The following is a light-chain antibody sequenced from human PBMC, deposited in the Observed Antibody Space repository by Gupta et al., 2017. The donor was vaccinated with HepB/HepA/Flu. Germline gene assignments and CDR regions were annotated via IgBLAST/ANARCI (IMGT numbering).Light chain of an antibody. CDR1: DIGSKS. CDR2: DDS. Sequence: YVLTQPPTVSLAPGRTDTIACGGKDIGSKSVHWYQQKPGQAPVLVVYDDSDRPSGIPERFSGSNSGNTATLTISRLEAGDEADYYCQVWYSSSDHVVFGGGTKLTVL. CDR3: QVWYSSSDHVV. J-gene: IGLJ2*01. V-gene: IGLV3-21*03.